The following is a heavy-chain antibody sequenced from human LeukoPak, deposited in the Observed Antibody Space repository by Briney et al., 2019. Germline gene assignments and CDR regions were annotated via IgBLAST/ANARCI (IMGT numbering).Heavy chain of an antibody. Sequence: GESMKISCKGSGYTFTSYWIGWVRQMPGKSLEWMGIIYPGDSDTTYSPSFQGQVTISADKTISTAYLQWSSLKASDTAMYYCASAWDSSDYYYFSAFDIWGQGTMVTVSS. CDR2: IYPGDSDT. CDR1: GYTFTSYW. V-gene: IGHV5-51*01. CDR3: ASAWDSSDYYYFSAFDI. J-gene: IGHJ3*02. D-gene: IGHD3-22*01.